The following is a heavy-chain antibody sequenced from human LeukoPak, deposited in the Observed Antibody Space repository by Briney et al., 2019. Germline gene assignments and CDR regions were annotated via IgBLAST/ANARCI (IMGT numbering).Heavy chain of an antibody. CDR3: AKNSGGSCYSSLDS. CDR1: GFSFSSYA. D-gene: IGHD2-15*01. CDR2: SRGSSGST. V-gene: IGHV3-23*01. Sequence: GGSLRLSCAASGFSFSSYAMSWVRQAPGKGLGWVSTSRGSSGSTYYADSVKGRFTISSDNSKNTLYLQMNTLRAEDTAVYYCAKNSGGSCYSSLDSWGQGTLVTVSS. J-gene: IGHJ4*02.